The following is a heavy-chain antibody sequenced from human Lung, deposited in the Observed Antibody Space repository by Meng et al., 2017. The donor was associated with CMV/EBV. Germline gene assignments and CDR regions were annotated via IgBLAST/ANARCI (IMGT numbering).Heavy chain of an antibody. V-gene: IGHV4-34*01. CDR3: ARQYSSSYYSDY. D-gene: IGHD6-6*01. CDR2: IRHSGDIT. Sequence: SETLSLXCGIYGGSLSGYYWSWIRQTPGKGLEWIGEIRHSGDITNYNPSLKSRVTISIDTSKKQFSLKLSAVTAADTAVYYCARQYSSSYYSDYWGQGTLVTLSS. CDR1: GGSLSGYY. J-gene: IGHJ4*02.